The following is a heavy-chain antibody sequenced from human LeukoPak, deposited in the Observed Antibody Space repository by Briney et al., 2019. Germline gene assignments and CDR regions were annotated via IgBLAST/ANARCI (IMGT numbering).Heavy chain of an antibody. CDR2: IRYDGSNK. CDR1: GFTFSSYG. D-gene: IGHD3-10*01. V-gene: IGHV3-30*02. J-gene: IGHJ4*02. CDR3: AKDLQAYYYGSGSYLKPDY. Sequence: GGSLRLSCAASGFTFSSYGMHWVRQAPGKGLERVAFIRYDGSNKYYADSVKGRFTISRDNSKNTLYLQMNSLKAEDTAVYYCAKDLQAYYYGSGSYLKPDYWGQGTLVTVSS.